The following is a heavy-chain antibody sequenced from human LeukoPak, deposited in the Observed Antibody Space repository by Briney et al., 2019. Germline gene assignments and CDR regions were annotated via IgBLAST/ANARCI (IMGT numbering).Heavy chain of an antibody. Sequence: GGSLRLSCAASGFTVSSNYMSWVRQAPGKGLEWVSAISGSGGSTYYADSVKGRFTISRDNSKNTLYLQMNSLRAEDTAVYYCAKVISGSYDAFDIWGQGTMVTVSS. CDR1: GFTVSSNY. D-gene: IGHD1-26*01. CDR2: ISGSGGST. V-gene: IGHV3-23*01. CDR3: AKVISGSYDAFDI. J-gene: IGHJ3*02.